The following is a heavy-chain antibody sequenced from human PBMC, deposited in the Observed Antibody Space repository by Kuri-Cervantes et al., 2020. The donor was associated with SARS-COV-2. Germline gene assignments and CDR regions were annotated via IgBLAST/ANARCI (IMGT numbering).Heavy chain of an antibody. CDR2: ISYDGSNK. CDR3: AKDGTVYDDWLQHHFDY. V-gene: IGHV3-30-3*01. CDR1: GFTFSSYA. D-gene: IGHD5-24*01. J-gene: IGHJ4*02. Sequence: LSLTCAASGFTFSSYAMHWVRQAPGKGLEWVAVISYDGSNKYYADSVKGRFTFSRDNSKNTLYLQMNSLRAEDTAVYYCAKDGTVYDDWLQHHFDYWGQGTLVTVSS.